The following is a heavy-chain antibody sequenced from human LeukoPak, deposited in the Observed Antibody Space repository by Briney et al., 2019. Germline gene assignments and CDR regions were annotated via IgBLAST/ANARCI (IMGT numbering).Heavy chain of an antibody. Sequence: GGSLKLFCAASGLTFTNYGMTWVRQAPGKGLEWVSSISGSGSDTYYADSVKGRFTISRDNSKNTLYVQMVSLRAEDTAIYYCAGSSGWWAHDYWGQGTLVTVSS. J-gene: IGHJ4*02. V-gene: IGHV3-23*01. CDR3: AGSSGWWAHDY. CDR2: ISGSGSDT. CDR1: GLTFTNYG. D-gene: IGHD6-19*01.